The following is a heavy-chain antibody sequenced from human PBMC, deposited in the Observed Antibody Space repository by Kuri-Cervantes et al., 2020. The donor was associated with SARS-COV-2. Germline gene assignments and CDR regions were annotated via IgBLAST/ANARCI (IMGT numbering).Heavy chain of an antibody. CDR1: GFTFSSYA. V-gene: IGHV3-30-3*01. CDR2: ISYDGSNK. Sequence: GESLKISCAASGFTFSSYAMHWVRQAPGKGLEWVAVISYDGSNKYYADSVKGRFTISRDNSKNTLYLQMNSLKTEDTAVYYCAREVGPGHYSDSDGHYRSFSAFEMWGQGTKVTVSS. CDR3: AREVGPGHYSDSDGHYRSFSAFEM. D-gene: IGHD3-22*01. J-gene: IGHJ3*02.